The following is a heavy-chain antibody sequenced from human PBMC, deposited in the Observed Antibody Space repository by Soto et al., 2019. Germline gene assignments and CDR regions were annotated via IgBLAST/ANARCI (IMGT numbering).Heavy chain of an antibody. Sequence: ASVKVSCKPSGYSFSNFYVHWVRQTPGQGLEWMGIIDPSSGTTSYTQKFQERVSMTRDTSMSTVYMELSRLRSEDTAVYYCARGAVVVPNGLIAGMDVWGLGTTVTVSS. CDR3: ARGAVVVPNGLIAGMDV. CDR1: GYSFSNFY. V-gene: IGHV1-46*01. CDR2: IDPSSGTT. J-gene: IGHJ6*02. D-gene: IGHD2-15*01.